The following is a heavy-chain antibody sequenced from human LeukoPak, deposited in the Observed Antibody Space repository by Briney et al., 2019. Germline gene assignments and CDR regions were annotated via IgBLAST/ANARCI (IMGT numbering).Heavy chain of an antibody. CDR2: IYYSGST. D-gene: IGHD4-23*01. CDR1: GGSISNYY. CDR3: ARCSRWDAFDI. J-gene: IGHJ3*02. Sequence: SETLSLTCTVSGGSISNYYWSWIRQPPGKGLEWIGYIYYSGSTNYNPSLKSRVTISVDTSKNQFSLKLSSVTAADTAVYYGARCSRWDAFDIWGQGTMVTVSS. V-gene: IGHV4-59*12.